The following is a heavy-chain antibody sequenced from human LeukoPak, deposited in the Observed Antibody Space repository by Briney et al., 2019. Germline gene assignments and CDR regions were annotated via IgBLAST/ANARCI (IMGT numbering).Heavy chain of an antibody. D-gene: IGHD1-26*01. CDR3: AKVITSGTYYYFDY. CDR1: GFTFTSYA. CDR2: ISGSGGDT. Sequence: PGGSLRLSCAASGFTFTSYAWSWVRQAPGKGLEWVSAISGSGGDTYYADSVKGRFTISRDTSKKTLYLQMNSLRAEDTAVYYCAKVITSGTYYYFDYWGQGTLVTVSS. V-gene: IGHV3-23*01. J-gene: IGHJ4*02.